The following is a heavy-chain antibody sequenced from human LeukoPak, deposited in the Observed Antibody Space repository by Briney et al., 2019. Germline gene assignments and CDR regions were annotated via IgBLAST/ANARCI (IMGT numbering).Heavy chain of an antibody. CDR1: GGSISSGGYY. V-gene: IGHV4-30-2*01. CDR2: IYHSGST. D-gene: IGHD3-3*01. CDR3: ARDRRDFWSVGAFDI. Sequence: SQTLSPTCTVSGGSISSGGYYWSWIRQPPGKGLEWIGYIYHSGSTYYSPSLKSRVTISVDRSKNQFSLKLSSVTAADTAVYYCARDRRDFWSVGAFDIWGQGTMVTVSS. J-gene: IGHJ3*02.